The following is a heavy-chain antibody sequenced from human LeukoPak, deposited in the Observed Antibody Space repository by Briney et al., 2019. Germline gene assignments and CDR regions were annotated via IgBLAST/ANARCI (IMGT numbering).Heavy chain of an antibody. J-gene: IGHJ4*02. Sequence: GGSLRLSCAASGFTSSDYYMSWIRQAPGKGLEWVSYISSSGSTIYYADSVKGRFTISRDNAKNSLYLQMNSLRAEDTAVYYCARALTRIAVAGYYFDYWGQGTLVTVSS. V-gene: IGHV3-11*01. D-gene: IGHD6-19*01. CDR2: ISSSGSTI. CDR3: ARALTRIAVAGYYFDY. CDR1: GFTSSDYY.